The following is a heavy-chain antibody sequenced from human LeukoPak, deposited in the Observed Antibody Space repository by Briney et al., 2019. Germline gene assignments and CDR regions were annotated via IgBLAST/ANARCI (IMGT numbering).Heavy chain of an antibody. D-gene: IGHD5-24*01. V-gene: IGHV3-23*01. Sequence: GGSLRLSCAASGFTFSSCAMSWVRQAPGKGLEWVSTISGSGSNTYYADAVRGRFTISRDNSRVALSLQMHGLRAADTAVYFCAKTPRGYTYVPDYWGQGTLVTVSS. CDR1: GFTFSSCA. CDR2: ISGSGSNT. CDR3: AKTPRGYTYVPDY. J-gene: IGHJ4*02.